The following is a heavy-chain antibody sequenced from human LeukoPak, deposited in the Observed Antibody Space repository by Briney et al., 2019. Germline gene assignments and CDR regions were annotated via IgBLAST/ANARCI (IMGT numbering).Heavy chain of an antibody. J-gene: IGHJ4*02. Sequence: GGSLRLSCAASGFTFSDYYMSWIRQAPGKGLEWVSYISSTGSTIYYADSVKGRFTISRDNSKNTLYLQMNSLRAEDTAVYYCAKVLAYYFDYWGQGTLVTVSS. CDR2: ISSTGSTI. CDR3: AKVLAYYFDY. V-gene: IGHV3-11*01. CDR1: GFTFSDYY.